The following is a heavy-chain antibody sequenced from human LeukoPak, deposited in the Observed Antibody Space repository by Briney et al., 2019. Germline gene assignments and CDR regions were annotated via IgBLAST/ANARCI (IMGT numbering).Heavy chain of an antibody. J-gene: IGHJ4*02. CDR1: GFTFSSYG. CDR2: IRYDGSNK. V-gene: IGHV3-30*02. D-gene: IGHD2-2*01. CDR3: ARAIVVVPAAGFDY. Sequence: PGGSLRLSCAASGFTFSSYGMHWVRQAPGKGLEWVAFIRYDGSNKYYADSVKGRFTISRDNSKNTLYLQMNSLRAEDTAVYYCARAIVVVPAAGFDYWGQGTLVTVSS.